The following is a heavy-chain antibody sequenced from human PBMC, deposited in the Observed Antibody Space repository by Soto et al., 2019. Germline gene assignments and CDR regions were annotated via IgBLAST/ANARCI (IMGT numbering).Heavy chain of an antibody. CDR3: ARRWGEGRVDY. D-gene: IGHD3-10*01. J-gene: IGHJ4*02. Sequence: PSETLSLTCAVSGGSISSSNWWSWVRQPPGKGLEWIGEIYHSGNTNYNPSLKSRVTMAVDKSRNQFFLKLSSVTAADTAVYYCARRWGEGRVDYWGQGTLVTVSS. CDR1: GGSISSSNW. V-gene: IGHV4-4*02. CDR2: IYHSGNT.